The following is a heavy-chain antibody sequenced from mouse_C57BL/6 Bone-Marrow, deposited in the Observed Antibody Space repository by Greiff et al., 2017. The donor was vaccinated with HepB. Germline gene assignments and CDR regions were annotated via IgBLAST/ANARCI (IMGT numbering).Heavy chain of an antibody. Sequence: VQLQQSGAELVRPGTSVKVSCKASGYAFTNYLIEWVKQRPGQGLEWIGVINPGSGGTNYNEKFKGKATLTADKSSSTAYMQLSSLTSEDSAVYFCARLFYGNYEDYFDYWGQGTTLTVSA. CDR3: ARLFYGNYEDYFDY. CDR1: GYAFTNYL. J-gene: IGHJ2*01. D-gene: IGHD2-1*01. CDR2: INPGSGGT. V-gene: IGHV1-54*01.